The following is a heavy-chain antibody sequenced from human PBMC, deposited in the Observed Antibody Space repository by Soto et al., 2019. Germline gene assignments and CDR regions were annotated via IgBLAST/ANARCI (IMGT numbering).Heavy chain of an antibody. CDR2: INYSGST. D-gene: IGHD3-22*01. CDR3: AREGHYYDSSGYPMDYYGMDV. J-gene: IGHJ6*02. Sequence: QVQLQESGPGLVKPSQTLSLTCTVSGDSMSSGHYYWSWIRQHPGKGLEWIGYINYSGSTYYNSSLKSRVTISIDTPKKQFSLKLRSVTAADTAVYYCAREGHYYDSSGYPMDYYGMDVWGQGTTVTVSS. V-gene: IGHV4-31*03. CDR1: GDSMSSGHYY.